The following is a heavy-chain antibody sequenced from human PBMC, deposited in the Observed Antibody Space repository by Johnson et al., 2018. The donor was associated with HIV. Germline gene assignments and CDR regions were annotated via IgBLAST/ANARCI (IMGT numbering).Heavy chain of an antibody. CDR1: GFTFSSYA. D-gene: IGHD5-12*01. J-gene: IGHJ3*02. CDR2: ISGSGGST. Sequence: VQLVESGGGVVRPGGSLRLSCAASGFTFSSYAMSWVRQAPGKGLEWVSAISGSGGSTYYADSVKGRFPISRDNSKTMMWLQMDSLRVEDTAIYYCAKEGIVATKVGRDAFDIWGQGTLVTVSS. V-gene: IGHV3-23*04. CDR3: AKEGIVATKVGRDAFDI.